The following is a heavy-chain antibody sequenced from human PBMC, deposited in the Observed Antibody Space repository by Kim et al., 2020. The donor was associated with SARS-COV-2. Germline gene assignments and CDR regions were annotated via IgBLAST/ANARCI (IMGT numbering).Heavy chain of an antibody. CDR2: INSDGTNT. Sequence: GVSLRLSCAASGFSFSSYWMHWVRQAPGKGLVWVSRINSDGTNTTYADSVKGRFTISRDNAKNTLYLQMNSLRAEDTAMYYCARQGFESSGSPFGYWGQGTLVTVSS. V-gene: IGHV3-74*01. J-gene: IGHJ4*02. CDR3: ARQGFESSGSPFGY. D-gene: IGHD3-10*01. CDR1: GFSFSSYW.